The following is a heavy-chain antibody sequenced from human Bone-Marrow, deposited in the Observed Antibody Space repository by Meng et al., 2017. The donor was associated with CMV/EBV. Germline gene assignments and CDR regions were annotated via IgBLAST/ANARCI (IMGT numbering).Heavy chain of an antibody. J-gene: IGHJ4*02. Sequence: ASVKVSCKASGYTFTGYYMHWVRQAPGQGLEWMGWINSNSGGTNYAQKFQGRVTMTRDTSISTAYMELSRLRSDDTAVYYCAVSTYGDPRGSFDYWGQGTLVTVSS. CDR2: INSNSGGT. CDR1: GYTFTGYY. V-gene: IGHV1-2*02. D-gene: IGHD4-17*01. CDR3: AVSTYGDPRGSFDY.